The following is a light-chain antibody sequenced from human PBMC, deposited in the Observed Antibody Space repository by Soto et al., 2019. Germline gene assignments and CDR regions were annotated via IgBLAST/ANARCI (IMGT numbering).Light chain of an antibody. CDR3: QKYNSSPPT. CDR2: GAS. Sequence: DIQMTQSPSSLSASAGDRVTITCRASQGISNYLAWYQQKPGKVPKLLIYGASTLQSGVPSRFSGSGSGTDFTLTISSLQPEDVATYYWQKYNSSPPTFGQGTKVEIK. V-gene: IGKV1-27*01. CDR1: QGISNY. J-gene: IGKJ1*01.